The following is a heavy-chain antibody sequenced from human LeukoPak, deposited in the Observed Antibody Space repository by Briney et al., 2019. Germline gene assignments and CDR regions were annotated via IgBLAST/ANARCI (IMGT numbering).Heavy chain of an antibody. Sequence: SETLSLTCTVSGDSISSYYWSWIRQPAGKGLEWIGRIYTSGSTNYNPSLKSRVTMSVDTSKSQVSLKLNPVTAADTAVYYCARDGGYSGTYSDYWGQGTLVTVAS. CDR2: IYTSGST. CDR3: ARDGGYSGTYSDY. V-gene: IGHV4-4*07. D-gene: IGHD1-26*01. CDR1: GDSISSYY. J-gene: IGHJ4*02.